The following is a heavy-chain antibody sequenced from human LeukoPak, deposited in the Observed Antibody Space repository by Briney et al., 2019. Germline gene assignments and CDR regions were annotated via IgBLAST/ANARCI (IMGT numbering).Heavy chain of an antibody. V-gene: IGHV4-34*01. CDR1: GGSFSGYY. CDR3: ARSPAVRFRSNRNWFDP. J-gene: IGHJ5*02. CDR2: INHSGST. D-gene: IGHD3-3*01. Sequence: SETLSLTCAVYGGSFSGYYWSWIRQPPGKGLEWIGEINHSGSTNYNPSLKSRATISVDTSKNQFSLKLSSVTAADTAVYYCARSPAVRFRSNRNWFDPWGQGTLVTVSS.